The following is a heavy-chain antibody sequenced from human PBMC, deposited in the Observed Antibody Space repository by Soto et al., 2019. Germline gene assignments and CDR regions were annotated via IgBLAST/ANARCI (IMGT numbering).Heavy chain of an antibody. Sequence: PGGSLRLSCAASGFSFGSYALSWVRQAPGKGLERVSTISGSDGKTFYADSVKGRFSISRDTSQSALYLQMNSLRADDTAMYYCARWSYLDYWGQGTRVTVYS. CDR1: GFSFGSYA. V-gene: IGHV3-23*01. J-gene: IGHJ4*02. CDR2: ISGSDGKT. CDR3: ARWSYLDY. D-gene: IGHD3-3*01.